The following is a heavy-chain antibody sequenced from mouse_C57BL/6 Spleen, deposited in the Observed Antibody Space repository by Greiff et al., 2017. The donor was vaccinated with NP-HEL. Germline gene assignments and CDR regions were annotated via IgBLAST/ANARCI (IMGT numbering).Heavy chain of an antibody. CDR3: ARPVYYGSSYDWYFDV. CDR1: GFSLTSYG. CDR2: IWSGGST. D-gene: IGHD1-1*01. V-gene: IGHV2-2*01. Sequence: VQLQQSGPGLVQPSQSLSITCTVSGFSLTSYGVHWVRQSPGKGLEWLGVIWSGGSTDYNAAFISRLSISKDNSKSQVFFKMNSLQADDTAIYYCARPVYYGSSYDWYFDVWGTGTTVTVSS. J-gene: IGHJ1*03.